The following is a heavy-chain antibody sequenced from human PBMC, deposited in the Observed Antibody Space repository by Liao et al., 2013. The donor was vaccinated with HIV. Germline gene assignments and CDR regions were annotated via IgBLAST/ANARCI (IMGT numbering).Heavy chain of an antibody. V-gene: IGHV4-34*01. CDR3: ARAKTGSYLFDWFDP. CDR2: ISHDGST. D-gene: IGHD1-26*01. CDR1: GESFSNDY. J-gene: IGHJ5*02. Sequence: QVQLQEWGAGLLKPSETLSLTCAVYGESFSNDYWSWIRQSPGKGLEWIGEISHDGSTNYNPSLMSRVTMSVDTSKNQFSLKLNSVIAADTAVYYCARAKTGSYLFDWFDPWGQGTLVIVSS.